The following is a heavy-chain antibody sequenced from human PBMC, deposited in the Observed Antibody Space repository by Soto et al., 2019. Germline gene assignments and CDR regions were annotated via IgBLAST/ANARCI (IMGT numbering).Heavy chain of an antibody. CDR2: IYHSGNT. V-gene: IGHV4-4*02. CDR1: GASISSSNW. J-gene: IGHJ6*02. CDR3: ASDTGPQAYDYGAYYYYYGMDV. Sequence: QVQLQESGPGLVKPSGTLSLTCAVSGASISSSNWWSWVRQPPGKGLEWIGEIYHSGNTNYNPSLKSRVTISVDRSKNQFSLKLSSVTAADTAVYYCASDTGPQAYDYGAYYYYYGMDVWGQGTTVTVSS. D-gene: IGHD4-17*01.